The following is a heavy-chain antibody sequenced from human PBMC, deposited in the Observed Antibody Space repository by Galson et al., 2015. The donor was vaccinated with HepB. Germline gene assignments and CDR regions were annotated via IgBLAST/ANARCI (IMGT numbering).Heavy chain of an antibody. CDR1: GYTFTSYG. J-gene: IGHJ4*02. V-gene: IGHV1-18*01. D-gene: IGHD4-11*01. Sequence: SVKVSCKASGYTFTSYGISWVRQAPGQGLEWMGWISAYNGNTNYAQKLQGRVTMTTDTSTSTAYMGLRSLRSDDTAVYYCARDRGYSNDALNFDYWGQGTLVTVSS. CDR2: ISAYNGNT. CDR3: ARDRGYSNDALNFDY.